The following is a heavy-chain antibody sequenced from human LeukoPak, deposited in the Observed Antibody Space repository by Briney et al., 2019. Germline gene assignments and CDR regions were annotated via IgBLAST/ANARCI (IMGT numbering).Heavy chain of an antibody. Sequence: SETLSLTCTVSGGSISSYYWSWIRQPPGKGLEWIGYIYYSGSTNYNPSLESRVTISVDTSKNQFSLKLSSVTAADTAVYYCARGFKKGDGYDYWGQGTLVTVSS. J-gene: IGHJ4*02. D-gene: IGHD5-24*01. CDR1: GGSISSYY. V-gene: IGHV4-59*01. CDR3: ARGFKKGDGYDY. CDR2: IYYSGST.